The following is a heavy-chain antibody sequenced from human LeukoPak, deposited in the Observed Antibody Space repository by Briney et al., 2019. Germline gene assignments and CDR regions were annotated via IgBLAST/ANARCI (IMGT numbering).Heavy chain of an antibody. Sequence: GGSLRLSCAASGFTFRSYWMHWVRQAPGKGLVWVSGINSDGSNTRYADSVKGRFTISRDNSKNTLYLQMNSLRAEDTAVYYCAKDGRTAAGTNYYYYMDVWGKGTTVTVSS. CDR3: AKDGRTAAGTNYYYYMDV. J-gene: IGHJ6*03. D-gene: IGHD6-13*01. CDR2: INSDGSNT. CDR1: GFTFRSYW. V-gene: IGHV3-74*01.